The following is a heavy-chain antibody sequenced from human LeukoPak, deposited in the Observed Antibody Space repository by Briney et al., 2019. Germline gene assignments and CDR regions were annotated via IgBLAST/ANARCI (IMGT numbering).Heavy chain of an antibody. V-gene: IGHV4-38-2*02. J-gene: IGHJ4*02. CDR3: ARNYDSSGYPGRFDY. CDR1: GYSISSGFY. Sequence: SETLSLTCTVSGYSISSGFYWGWIRQPPGKGLEWIGSIYHSGSTHYNSSLKSRVTISVDTSKNQLSLKLSSVTAADTAMYYCARNYDSSGYPGRFDYWGQGTLVTVSS. CDR2: IYHSGST. D-gene: IGHD3-22*01.